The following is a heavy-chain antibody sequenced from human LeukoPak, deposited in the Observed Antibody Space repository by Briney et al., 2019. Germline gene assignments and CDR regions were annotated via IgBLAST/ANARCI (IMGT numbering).Heavy chain of an antibody. D-gene: IGHD2-15*01. Sequence: PSETLSLTCTVSGGSICSYYWSWIRQPPGKGLEWIGYIYYSGSTNYNPSLKSRVTISVDTSKNQFSLKLSSVTAADTAVYYCARARNTLYYFDYWGQGTLVTVSS. J-gene: IGHJ4*02. CDR1: GGSICSYY. CDR2: IYYSGST. V-gene: IGHV4-59*01. CDR3: ARARNTLYYFDY.